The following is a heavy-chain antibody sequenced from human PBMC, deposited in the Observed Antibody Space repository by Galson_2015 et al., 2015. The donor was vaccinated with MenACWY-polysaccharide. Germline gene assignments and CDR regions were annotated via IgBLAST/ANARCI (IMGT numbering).Heavy chain of an antibody. J-gene: IGHJ4*02. CDR1: GGSISSNY. D-gene: IGHD5-18*01. CDR2: IYYSATT. CDR3: ARSPGGYSSGGQIDS. V-gene: IGHV4-59*01. Sequence: TLSLTCAVSGGSISSNYWNWFRQAPGKGLEWIGWIYYSATTKYIPSLKSRVTISLDASKNQFSLKLSSVTAADTAVYYCARSPGGYSSGGQIDSWGQGSLVTVSS.